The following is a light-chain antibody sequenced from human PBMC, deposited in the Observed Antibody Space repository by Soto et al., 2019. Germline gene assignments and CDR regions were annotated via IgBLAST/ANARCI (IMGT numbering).Light chain of an antibody. CDR3: QHYGHALWA. J-gene: IGKJ1*01. CDR2: GAS. Sequence: PGERATLSCRATQSVSSSYLAWYHQKTGQAPRILIYGASNRATGIPDRFSGSGSATDFTLTISRMEPEDVAVYYCQHYGHALWAFGQGTKVDIK. CDR1: QSVSSSY. V-gene: IGKV3-20*01.